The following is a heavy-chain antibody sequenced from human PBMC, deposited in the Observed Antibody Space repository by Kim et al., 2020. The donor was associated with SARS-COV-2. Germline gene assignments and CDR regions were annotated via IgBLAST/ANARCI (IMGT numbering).Heavy chain of an antibody. CDR2: INAGNGNT. D-gene: IGHD5-18*01. V-gene: IGHV1-3*01. CDR3: ASGYSYGWVVTPRLIG. CDR1: GYTFTSYA. Sequence: ASVKVSCKASGYTFTSYAMHWVRQAPGQRLEWMGWINAGNGNTKYSQKFQGRVTITRDTSASTAYMELSSLRSEDTAVYYCASGYSYGWVVTPRLIGWGQGTLVTVSS. J-gene: IGHJ4*02.